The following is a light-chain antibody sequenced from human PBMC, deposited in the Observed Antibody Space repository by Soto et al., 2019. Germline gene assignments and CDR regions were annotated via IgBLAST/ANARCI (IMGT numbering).Light chain of an antibody. CDR3: QQSYSTPRT. CDR1: QGISSY. V-gene: IGKV1-39*01. CDR2: AAS. Sequence: IQLTQSPSSLSASVGDRVTITCRASQGISSYLNWYQQKPGKAPKLLIYAASSLQSGVPSRFSGSGSGTDFTLTISSLQPEDFATYYCQQSYSTPRTFGQGTKVDSK. J-gene: IGKJ1*01.